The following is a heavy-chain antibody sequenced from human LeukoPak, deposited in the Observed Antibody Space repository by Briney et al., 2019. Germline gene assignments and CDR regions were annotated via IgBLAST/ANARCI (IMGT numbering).Heavy chain of an antibody. CDR2: ISGSGGST. CDR1: GFTFSSYA. V-gene: IGHV3-23*01. Sequence: GGSLRLSCAASGFTFSSYAMSWVRQAPGKGLEWVSAISGSGGSTYYADSVKGRFTISRDNSKNTLYLQMNSLRAEDTAVYYCAKDGGHYDILTGDDDAFDIRGQGTMVTVSS. CDR3: AKDGGHYDILTGDDDAFDI. J-gene: IGHJ3*02. D-gene: IGHD3-9*01.